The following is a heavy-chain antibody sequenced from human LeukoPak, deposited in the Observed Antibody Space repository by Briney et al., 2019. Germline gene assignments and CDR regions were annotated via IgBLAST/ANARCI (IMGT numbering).Heavy chain of an antibody. Sequence: GGSLRLSCAASGFTFSSYGMHWVRQAPGKGLEWVAFIRYDGSNKYYADSVKGRFTISRDNSKNSLYLQMNSLRAEDTALYYCAKLLPMILEVGAFDIWGQGTMVTVSS. CDR1: GFTFSSYG. CDR3: AKLLPMILEVGAFDI. J-gene: IGHJ3*02. CDR2: IRYDGSNK. D-gene: IGHD3-22*01. V-gene: IGHV3-30*02.